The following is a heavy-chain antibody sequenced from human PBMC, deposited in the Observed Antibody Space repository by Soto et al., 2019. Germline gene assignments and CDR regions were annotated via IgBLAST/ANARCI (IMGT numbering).Heavy chain of an antibody. Sequence: GASVKVSCKAPGNTFTSYYIHWVRPAPGQGIERKGIINPSGGSTSYAQKFQGRVTMTRDTSTSTVYMELSSLRSEDTAVYYCARDPGMVSSGWAFDIRGQGTMVTVSS. V-gene: IGHV1-46*01. CDR2: INPSGGST. CDR1: GNTFTSYY. D-gene: IGHD3-22*01. CDR3: ARDPGMVSSGWAFDI. J-gene: IGHJ3*02.